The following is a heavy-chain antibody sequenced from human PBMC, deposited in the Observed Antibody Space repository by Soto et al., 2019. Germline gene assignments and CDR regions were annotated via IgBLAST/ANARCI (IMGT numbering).Heavy chain of an antibody. J-gene: IGHJ3*02. CDR1: GFTFSDYY. CDR3: ARQRDDNDAFDI. CDR2: ISGSGGST. V-gene: IGHV3-23*01. D-gene: IGHD1-1*01. Sequence: GGSLRLSCAASGFTFSDYYMSWIRQAPGKGLEWVSAISGSGGSTYYADSVKGRFTISRDNSKNTLYLQMNSLRAEDTAVYYCARQRDDNDAFDIWGQGTMVTVSS.